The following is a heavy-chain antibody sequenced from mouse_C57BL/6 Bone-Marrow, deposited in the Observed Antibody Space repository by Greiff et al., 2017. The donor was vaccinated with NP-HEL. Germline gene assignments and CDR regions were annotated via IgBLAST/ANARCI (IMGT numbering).Heavy chain of an antibody. D-gene: IGHD1-1*01. V-gene: IGHV2-2*01. J-gene: IGHJ2*01. CDR3: ARGILRDYFDY. CDR2: IWSGGST. Sequence: QVQLKESGPGLVQPSQSLSITCTVSGFSLTSYGVHWVRQSPGKGLEWLGVIWSGGSTDYNAACISRLSISKDNSTSQVFFKMNSLQADDTAIYYCARGILRDYFDYWGQGTTLTVSS. CDR1: GFSLTSYG.